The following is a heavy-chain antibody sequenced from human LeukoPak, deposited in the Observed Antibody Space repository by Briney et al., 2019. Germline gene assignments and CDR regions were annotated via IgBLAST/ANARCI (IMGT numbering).Heavy chain of an antibody. J-gene: IGHJ4*02. CDR3: ARDRYDSSGYYSVDY. D-gene: IGHD3-22*01. Sequence: PSETLSLTCTVSGGSISSYYWSWIRQPAGKGLEWIGRIYTSGSTNYNPSLKGRVTMSVDTSKNQFSLKLSSVTAADTAVYYCARDRYDSSGYYSVDYWGQGTLVTVSS. V-gene: IGHV4-4*07. CDR2: IYTSGST. CDR1: GGSISSYY.